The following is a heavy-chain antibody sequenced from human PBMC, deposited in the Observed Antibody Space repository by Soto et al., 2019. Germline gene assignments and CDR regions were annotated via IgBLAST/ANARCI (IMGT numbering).Heavy chain of an antibody. J-gene: IGHJ4*02. CDR1: GGSFSGYY. D-gene: IGHD6-13*01. CDR2: INHSGST. CDR3: ARRTWYRSTDFDY. Sequence: SETLSLTCAVYGGSFSGYYWSWIRQPPGKGLEWIGEINHSGSTNYNPSLKSRVTISVDTSKNQFSLKLSSVTAADTAVYYCARRTWYRSTDFDYWGQGTLVTVSS. V-gene: IGHV4-34*01.